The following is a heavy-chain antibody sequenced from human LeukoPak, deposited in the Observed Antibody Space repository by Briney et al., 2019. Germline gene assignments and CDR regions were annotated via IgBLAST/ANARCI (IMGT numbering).Heavy chain of an antibody. CDR2: ISGSGGST. D-gene: IGHD4-17*01. V-gene: IGHV3-23*01. J-gene: IGHJ6*04. Sequence: GGSLRLSCAASGFTFSSYAMSWVRQAPGKGLEWVSAISGSGGSTYYADSVRGRFTISRDNSKNTLYLQMNSLRAEDTAVYYCAKASDYGDLNYYYYYGMDVWGKGTTVTVSS. CDR1: GFTFSSYA. CDR3: AKASDYGDLNYYYYYGMDV.